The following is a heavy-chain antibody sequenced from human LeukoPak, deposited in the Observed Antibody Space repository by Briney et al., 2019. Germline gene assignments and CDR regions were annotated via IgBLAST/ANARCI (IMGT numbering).Heavy chain of an antibody. J-gene: IGHJ4*02. D-gene: IGHD6-19*01. V-gene: IGHV3-23*01. CDR2: ITDSGGTT. Sequence: GGSLRLSCAASGFTFTNYAMSWVRQAPGKGLEWVSTITDSGGTTFYADSVKGRFTISRDNFKNTVFLQMNSLRAEDTAVYYCAKDVAVAGTRYYFDYWGQGTLVTVSS. CDR3: AKDVAVAGTRYYFDY. CDR1: GFTFTNYA.